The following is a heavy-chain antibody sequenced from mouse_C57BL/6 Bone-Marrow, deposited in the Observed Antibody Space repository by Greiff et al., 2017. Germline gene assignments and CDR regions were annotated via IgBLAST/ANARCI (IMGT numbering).Heavy chain of an antibody. V-gene: IGHV5-4*03. Sequence: EVMLVESGGGLVKPGGSLTLSCAASGFTFSSYAMSWVRQPPEQRLEWVATISAGGSYTSYPANVKGRFPLSRDKAKNTLYLQMSHLKSEDTAMYYCARVEYAGDYWGQGTTLTVSS. CDR2: ISAGGSYT. J-gene: IGHJ4*01. CDR3: ARVEYAGDY. CDR1: GFTFSSYA. D-gene: IGHD2-10*02.